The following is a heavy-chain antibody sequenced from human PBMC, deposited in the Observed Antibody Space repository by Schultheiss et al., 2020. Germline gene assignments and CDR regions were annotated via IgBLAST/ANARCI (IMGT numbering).Heavy chain of an antibody. V-gene: IGHV3-33*01. CDR3: ARDRRVVVAARTKYYGMDV. Sequence: GGSLRLSCAASGFTFSSYGMHWVRQAPGKGLEWVAVIWYDGSNKYYADSVKGRFTISRDNSKNTLYLQMNSLRAEDTAVYYCARDRRVVVAARTKYYGMDVWGQGTTVTV. D-gene: IGHD2-15*01. J-gene: IGHJ6*02. CDR2: IWYDGSNK. CDR1: GFTFSSYG.